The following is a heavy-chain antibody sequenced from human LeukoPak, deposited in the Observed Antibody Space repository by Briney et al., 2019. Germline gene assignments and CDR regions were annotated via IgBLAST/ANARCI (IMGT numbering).Heavy chain of an antibody. CDR1: GGTFSSYA. J-gene: IGHJ3*02. CDR2: ISAYNGNT. CDR3: ARNTGGLTLAFDI. V-gene: IGHV1-18*01. Sequence: GASVKVSCKASGGTFSSYAISWVRQAPGQGLEWMGWISAYNGNTNYAQKLQGRVTMTTDTSTSTAYMELRSLRSDDTAVYYCARNTGGLTLAFDIWGQGTMVTVSS. D-gene: IGHD1-26*01.